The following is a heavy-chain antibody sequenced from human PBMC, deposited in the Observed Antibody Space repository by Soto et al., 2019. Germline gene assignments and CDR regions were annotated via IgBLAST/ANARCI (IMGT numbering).Heavy chain of an antibody. D-gene: IGHD2-8*01. Sequence: QVQLVQSGAEVKKPGSSVKVACKASGGTFSSYAISWVRQAPGQGLEWMGGIIPIFGTANYAQKFQGRVTITADESTSIAYMELSSLRSEETAVYYCATDGDCTNGVCPAYYFDYWGQGTLVTVSS. V-gene: IGHV1-69*12. CDR1: GGTFSSYA. CDR3: ATDGDCTNGVCPAYYFDY. J-gene: IGHJ4*02. CDR2: IIPIFGTA.